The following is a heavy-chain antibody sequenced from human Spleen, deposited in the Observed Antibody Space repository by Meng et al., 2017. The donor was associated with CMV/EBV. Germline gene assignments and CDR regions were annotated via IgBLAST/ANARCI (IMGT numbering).Heavy chain of an antibody. CDR2: IKQDGSEK. Sequence: ACGLTFRSYWMGWVRQATGKGLEWVDDIKQDGSEKYYVESVKSRFTISRDNAKNSLYLQMNSLRAEDTAVYYCARVVPAAGPTWFDPWGQGTLVTVSS. CDR3: ARVVPAAGPTWFDP. V-gene: IGHV3-7*01. CDR1: GLTFRSYW. J-gene: IGHJ5*02. D-gene: IGHD2-2*01.